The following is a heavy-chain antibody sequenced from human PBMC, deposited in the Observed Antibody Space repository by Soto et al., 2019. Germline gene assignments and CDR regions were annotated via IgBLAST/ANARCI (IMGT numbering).Heavy chain of an antibody. Sequence: SETLSLTCTVSGGSISSGGYYWSWIRQHPGKGLEWIGYIYYSGSTYYNPSLKSRVTISVDTSKNQFSLKLSSVTAADTAVYYCARFSVHLYAFAIWGQGTMVTVSS. V-gene: IGHV4-31*03. CDR3: ARFSVHLYAFAI. J-gene: IGHJ3*02. CDR2: IYYSGST. CDR1: GGSISSGGYY. D-gene: IGHD1-1*01.